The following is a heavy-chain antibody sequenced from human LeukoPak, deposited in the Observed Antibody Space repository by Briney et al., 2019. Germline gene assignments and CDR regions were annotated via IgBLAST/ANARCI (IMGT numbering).Heavy chain of an antibody. V-gene: IGHV3-23*01. Sequence: PGGSLRLCCAGSGFTFSTNAMGWVRQAPGEGLEWVSSIKGGGGDPFYADSVRGQFTISRDKSKNTLYLQLNSLGAEDTAVYFCAQGGHDYNPFYCWGQRTLVTVSS. J-gene: IGHJ4*02. CDR3: AQGGHDYNPFYC. CDR1: GFTFSTNA. CDR2: IKGGGGDP. D-gene: IGHD4-11*01.